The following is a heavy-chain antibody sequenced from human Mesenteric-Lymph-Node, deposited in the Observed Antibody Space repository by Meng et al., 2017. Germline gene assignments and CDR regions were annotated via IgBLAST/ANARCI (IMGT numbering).Heavy chain of an antibody. V-gene: IGHV4-59*08. Sequence: SETLSLTCSVSSDSIKTSSWSWIRQPPGRGLEWIGYIYDGGSPNYNPSLKSRATISKHTSKNQFSLKLSSVTAADTAVYYCARARADYYGSGRDNWFDPWGQGTLVTVSS. CDR3: ARARADYYGSGRDNWFDP. D-gene: IGHD3-10*01. J-gene: IGHJ5*02. CDR1: SDSIKTSS. CDR2: IYDGGSP.